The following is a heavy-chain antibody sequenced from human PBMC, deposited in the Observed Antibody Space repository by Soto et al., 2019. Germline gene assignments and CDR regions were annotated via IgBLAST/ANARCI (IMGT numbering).Heavy chain of an antibody. J-gene: IGHJ4*02. CDR2: ISGYNGNT. CDR3: ARAPMNGDIDY. CDR1: GYTFTNFA. D-gene: IGHD4-17*01. V-gene: IGHV1-18*01. Sequence: QVQLVQSGAEVKKPGASVKVSCKASGYTFTNFAINWVRQAPGQGLEWMGRISGYNGNTKCAQKFQDRVTMTTDTSTTTAYMDLRILGSDDTAVYYCARAPMNGDIDYWGQGTLVTVSS.